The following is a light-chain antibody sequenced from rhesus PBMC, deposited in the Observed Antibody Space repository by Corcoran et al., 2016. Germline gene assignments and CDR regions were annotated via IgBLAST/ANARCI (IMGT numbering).Light chain of an antibody. CDR3: QHSYDNPFT. Sequence: DIQMTQSPSALSASVGDRVTISCRASQNIYSNLAWYQQKPGKAPKLLIYAASSLKTGIPSRFSCSGSGTDFTLPITILQPGDSAAYYCQHSYDNPFTFGPGTKLDIK. V-gene: IGKV1S12*01. J-gene: IGKJ3*01. CDR2: AAS. CDR1: QNIYSN.